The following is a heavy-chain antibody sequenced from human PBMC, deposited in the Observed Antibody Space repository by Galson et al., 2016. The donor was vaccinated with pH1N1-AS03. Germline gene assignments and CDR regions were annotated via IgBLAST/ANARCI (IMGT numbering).Heavy chain of an antibody. Sequence: SLRLSCAASAFTFTSHAMHWVRQAPGKGLEWVAVVFYDGTGKYYTDSVKGRFTISRDNSKNTLDLQMNSLRAEDTAVYYCARGDKDYWVHLDYRGQGTLVAVSS. J-gene: IGHJ4*02. V-gene: IGHV3-33*01. D-gene: IGHD2-15*01. CDR2: VFYDGTGK. CDR3: ARGDKDYWVHLDY. CDR1: AFTFTSHA.